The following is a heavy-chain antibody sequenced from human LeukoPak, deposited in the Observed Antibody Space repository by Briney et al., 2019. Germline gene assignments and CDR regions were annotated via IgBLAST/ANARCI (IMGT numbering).Heavy chain of an antibody. CDR2: IYTSGST. CDR3: ARGRHYYGSGRPLDY. CDR1: GGSISSYY. Sequence: SETLSLTCTVSGGSISSYYWSWIRQPAGKGLEWIGRIYTSGSTNYNPSLKSRVTMSVDTSKNQFSLKLSSVTAADTAVYYCARGRHYYGSGRPLDYWGQGTLVTVSS. J-gene: IGHJ4*02. V-gene: IGHV4-4*07. D-gene: IGHD3-10*01.